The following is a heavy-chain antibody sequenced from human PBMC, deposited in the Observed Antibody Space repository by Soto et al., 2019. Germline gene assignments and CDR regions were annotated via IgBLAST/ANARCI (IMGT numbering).Heavy chain of an antibody. CDR3: ARALGYCSGGSCYDFDY. D-gene: IGHD2-15*01. CDR2: IIPIFGTA. Sequence: GASVKVSCKASGGSFSSYAISWVRQAPGQGLEWMGGIIPIFGTANYAQKFQGRVTITADESTSTAYMELSSLRSEDTAVYYCARALGYCSGGSCYDFDYWGQGTLVTVSS. J-gene: IGHJ4*02. CDR1: GGSFSSYA. V-gene: IGHV1-69*13.